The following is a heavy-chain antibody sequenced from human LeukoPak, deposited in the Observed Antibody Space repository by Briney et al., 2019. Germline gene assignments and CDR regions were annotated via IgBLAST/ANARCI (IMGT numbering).Heavy chain of an antibody. Sequence: GGSLRLSCAASGFTFISYAMSWVRQAPGKGLEWVSSLSGNAGRPYYADSVKGRFTISRDNSKNTLYLQMNSLRAEDTAVYYCAKILERELQYYYYGMDAWGQGTSVTVSS. CDR3: AKILERELQYYYYGMDA. V-gene: IGHV3-23*01. CDR2: LSGNAGRP. D-gene: IGHD1-7*01. J-gene: IGHJ6*02. CDR1: GFTFISYA.